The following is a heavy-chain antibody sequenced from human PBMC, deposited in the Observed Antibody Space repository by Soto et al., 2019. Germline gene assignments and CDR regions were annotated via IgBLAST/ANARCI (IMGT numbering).Heavy chain of an antibody. D-gene: IGHD3-22*01. V-gene: IGHV3-23*04. J-gene: IGHJ1*01. CDR1: GFTFSSYA. CDR2: ISGSGGST. CDR3: AKDHPITMIVVVHNQH. Sequence: VQLVESGGGVVQPGRSLRLSCAASGFTFSSYAMSWVRQAPGKGLEWVSAISGSGGSTYYADSVKGRFTISRDNSKNTLYLKMNSLRAEDTAVYYCAKDHPITMIVVVHNQHWGQGTLVTVSS.